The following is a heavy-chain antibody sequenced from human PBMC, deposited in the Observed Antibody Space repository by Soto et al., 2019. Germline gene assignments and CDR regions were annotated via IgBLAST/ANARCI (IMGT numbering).Heavy chain of an antibody. CDR2: INRDGRST. CDR1: GFTFDDYG. Sequence: PGGSLRLSCAASGFTFDDYGMSWVRQAPGKGLEWVSGINRDGRSTGYADSMKGRFTISRDNAKNSLYLQMNSLRAEDTALYFCARAPRYYGDFIDYWGQGTLVTVSS. D-gene: IGHD4-17*01. V-gene: IGHV3-20*04. J-gene: IGHJ4*02. CDR3: ARAPRYYGDFIDY.